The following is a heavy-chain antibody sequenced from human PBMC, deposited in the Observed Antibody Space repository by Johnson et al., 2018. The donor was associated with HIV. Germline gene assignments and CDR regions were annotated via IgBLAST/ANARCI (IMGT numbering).Heavy chain of an antibody. D-gene: IGHD3-22*01. J-gene: IGHJ3*02. CDR2: INWNGGST. Sequence: VQLVESGGGLVTPGGSLRLSCAASGFTFDDFGMNWVRQAPGKGLEWVSGINWNGGSTDYADSMKGRFTISRDNAKNSLYLQMNSLRAEDTALYYCAKDLYYCDSSGYFAFDIWGQGTMVTVSS. CDR3: AKDLYYCDSSGYFAFDI. V-gene: IGHV3-20*04. CDR1: GFTFDDFG.